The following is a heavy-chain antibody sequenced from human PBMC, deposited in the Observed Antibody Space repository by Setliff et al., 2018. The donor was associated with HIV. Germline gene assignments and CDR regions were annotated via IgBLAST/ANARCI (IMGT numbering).Heavy chain of an antibody. V-gene: IGHV3-21*01. CDR1: GFTFSNYD. D-gene: IGHD2-2*01. Sequence: GGSLRLSCAASGFTFSNYDMTWVRQAPGKGLEWVSGVSGSGGFTSYADSVKGRFTISRDNAKNSLYLQMNSLRAEDTAVYYCAREDQLLSGHYYYNGMDVWGQGTTVTV. CDR2: VSGSGGFT. J-gene: IGHJ6*02. CDR3: AREDQLLSGHYYYNGMDV.